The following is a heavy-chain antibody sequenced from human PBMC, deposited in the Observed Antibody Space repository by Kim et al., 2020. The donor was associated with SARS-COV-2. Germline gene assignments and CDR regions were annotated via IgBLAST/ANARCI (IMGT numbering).Heavy chain of an antibody. CDR2: IIPIFGTA. Sequence: SVKVSCKASGGTFSSYAISWVRQAPGQGLEWMGGIIPIFGTANYAQKFQGRVTITADESTSTAYMELSSLRSEDTAVYYCAIAYSGYDYLRYYFDYWGQGTLVTVSS. V-gene: IGHV1-69*13. CDR1: GGTFSSYA. CDR3: AIAYSGYDYLRYYFDY. D-gene: IGHD5-12*01. J-gene: IGHJ4*02.